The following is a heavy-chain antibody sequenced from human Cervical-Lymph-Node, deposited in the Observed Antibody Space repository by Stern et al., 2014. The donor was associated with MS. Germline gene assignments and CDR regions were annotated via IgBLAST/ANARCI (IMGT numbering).Heavy chain of an antibody. V-gene: IGHV5-51*01. Sequence: EVQLEESGAEVKEPGESLKISCKGSGYTFTHYWIAWVRQLPGKGLEWMGIIYPADSDLRYSPTFQGQVTISADRSFNPIYLQWSSLEASDTAMYYCARHYYYDSSGYLDYWGQGTLVTVSS. CDR2: IYPADSDL. CDR1: GYTFTHYW. D-gene: IGHD3-22*01. CDR3: ARHYYYDSSGYLDY. J-gene: IGHJ4*02.